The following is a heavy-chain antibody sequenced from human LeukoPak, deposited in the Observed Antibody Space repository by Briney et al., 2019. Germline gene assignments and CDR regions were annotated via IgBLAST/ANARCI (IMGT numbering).Heavy chain of an antibody. CDR1: GFTFSTHA. D-gene: IGHD3-9*01. CDR3: AREAYDILTGYSYYFDY. CDR2: IWFDGKNT. J-gene: IGHJ4*02. V-gene: IGHV3-33*01. Sequence: PGGSLRLSCAASGFTFSTHAMHWVREAPAKGLEWVAMIWFDGKNTHYVDSVKGRFTISRDNSKNTVDLRMNSLRAEDTAVYYCAREAYDILTGYSYYFDYWGQGTLVTVSS.